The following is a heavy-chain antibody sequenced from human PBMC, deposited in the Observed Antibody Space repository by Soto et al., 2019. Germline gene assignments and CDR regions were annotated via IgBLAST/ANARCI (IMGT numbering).Heavy chain of an antibody. J-gene: IGHJ3*02. CDR3: ARSGRESSTCSHDAFDI. V-gene: IGHV3-72*01. D-gene: IGHD6-13*01. Sequence: GGSLRLSCAASGFTFSDHYMDWVRQAPGKGLEWVGRIRNKANSYTTEYAASVKGKFTISRDDSKNTLYLQMNSLKTEDTAVYYCARSGRESSTCSHDAFDIWGQGTMVTGSS. CDR1: GFTFSDHY. CDR2: IRNKANSYTT.